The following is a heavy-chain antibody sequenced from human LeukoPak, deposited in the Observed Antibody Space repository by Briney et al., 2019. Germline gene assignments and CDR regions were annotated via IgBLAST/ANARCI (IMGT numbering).Heavy chain of an antibody. CDR2: IYYSGST. J-gene: IGHJ4*02. CDR1: GGSISSSSYY. Sequence: MASETLSLTCTVSGGSISSSSYYWGWIRQPPGKGLEWIGSIYYSGSTYYNPSLKSRVTISVDTSKNQFSLKLSSVTAADTAVYYCAGRDYLRRGVMVRGPFDYWGQGTLVTVSS. D-gene: IGHD3-10*01. CDR3: AGRDYLRRGVMVRGPFDY. V-gene: IGHV4-39*01.